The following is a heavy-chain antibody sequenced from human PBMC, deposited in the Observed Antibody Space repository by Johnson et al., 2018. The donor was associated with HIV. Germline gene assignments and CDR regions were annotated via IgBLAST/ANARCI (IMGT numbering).Heavy chain of an antibody. D-gene: IGHD7-27*01. CDR3: APLGDAFDI. Sequence: QVQLVESGGGLVKPGGSLRLSCAASGFTFHSYAMHWVRQAPGKGLEWVAVISYDGNNRYYVDSVKGRFTISRDNSKNTLYLQMNSLRAEDTAVYYCAPLGDAFDIWGQGTMVTVSS. V-gene: IGHV3-30*04. J-gene: IGHJ3*02. CDR2: ISYDGNNR. CDR1: GFTFHSYA.